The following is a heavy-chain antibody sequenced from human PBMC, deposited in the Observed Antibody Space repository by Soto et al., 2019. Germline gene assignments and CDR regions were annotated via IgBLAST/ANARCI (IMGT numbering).Heavy chain of an antibody. J-gene: IGHJ3*02. CDR2: ISAYNGNT. V-gene: IGHV1-18*04. D-gene: IGHD3-22*01. Sequence: QVQLVQSGAEVKKPGASVKVSCKASGYTFTSYGISWVRQAPGQGLEWMGWISAYNGNTNYAQKLQGRVTMTTDTSTRTAYMELRSLRSDDTAVYYCARDTPTYYYDSSGYADDAFDIWGQGTMVTVSS. CDR3: ARDTPTYYYDSSGYADDAFDI. CDR1: GYTFTSYG.